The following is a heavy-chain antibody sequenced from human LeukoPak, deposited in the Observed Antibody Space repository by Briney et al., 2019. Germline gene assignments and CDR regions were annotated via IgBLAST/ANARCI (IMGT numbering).Heavy chain of an antibody. D-gene: IGHD1-26*01. CDR1: GYTFTSYD. J-gene: IGHJ6*03. CDR2: MNPNSGNT. Sequence: GASVKVSCKASGYTFTSYDINWGRQATGQGLEWMGWMNPNSGNTGYAQKFQGRVTMTRNTSISTAYMELSSLRSEDTAVYYCARAPEWGKANYYYYMDVWGKGTTVTVSS. CDR3: ARAPEWGKANYYYYMDV. V-gene: IGHV1-8*01.